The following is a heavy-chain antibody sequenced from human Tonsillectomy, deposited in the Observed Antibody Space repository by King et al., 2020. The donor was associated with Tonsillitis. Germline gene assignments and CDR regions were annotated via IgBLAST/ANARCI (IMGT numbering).Heavy chain of an antibody. CDR2: ISSNGVST. CDR1: GFTFSSYA. CDR3: VKKGSASGQPCYFDY. Sequence: VQLVESGGDLVQPGGSLRLSCSASGFTFSSYAMHWVRQAPGKGLEFISSISSNGVSTNYADSVKGRFTISRDNSKNTLYLQMSSLRTEDTAVFYCVKKGSASGQPCYFDYWGQGTLVTVSS. J-gene: IGHJ4*02. V-gene: IGHV3-64D*06.